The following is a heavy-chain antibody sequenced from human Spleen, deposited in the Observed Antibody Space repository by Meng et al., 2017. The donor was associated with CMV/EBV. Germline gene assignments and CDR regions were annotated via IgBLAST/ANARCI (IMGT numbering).Heavy chain of an antibody. V-gene: IGHV3-21*01. CDR3: ARVYLTIGDY. J-gene: IGHJ4*02. CDR1: GFTFSSYS. Sequence: GGSLRLSCAASGFTFSSYSMNWVRQAPGKGLEWVSSISSSSYIYYADSVKGRFTISRDNAKNSLYLQINSLRAEDTAVYDCARVYLTIGDYWGQGTLVTVSS. D-gene: IGHD3-16*01. CDR2: ISSSSYI.